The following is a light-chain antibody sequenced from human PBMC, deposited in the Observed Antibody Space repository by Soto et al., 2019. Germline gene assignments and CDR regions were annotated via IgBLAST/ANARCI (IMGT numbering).Light chain of an antibody. Sequence: DIQMTQSPSSLSASVGDRVTITCRTSQNIEKYLNWYQKKTGEAPKLLIYAVSNLQTGVPSRFSGSGSATDFILTIASLQTEDFATYYCQQRHSTTITVGQGTRLEIK. J-gene: IGKJ5*01. CDR2: AVS. V-gene: IGKV1-39*01. CDR1: QNIEKY. CDR3: QQRHSTTIT.